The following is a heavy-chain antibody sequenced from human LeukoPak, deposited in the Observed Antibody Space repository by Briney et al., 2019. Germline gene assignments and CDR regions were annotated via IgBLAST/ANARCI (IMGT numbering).Heavy chain of an antibody. Sequence: PGGSLRLSCAASGFTFSYYGIHWVRQDPGKGLERVAFIQYDGSTKYYADSVKDRFSISRDDSQNTLFLQMNSLRAEDTAVYYCAKDLLIVWFGEHPGTGFDYWGQGTLVTVSS. CDR2: IQYDGSTK. CDR1: GFTFSYYG. CDR3: AKDLLIVWFGEHPGTGFDY. D-gene: IGHD3-10*01. V-gene: IGHV3-30*02. J-gene: IGHJ4*02.